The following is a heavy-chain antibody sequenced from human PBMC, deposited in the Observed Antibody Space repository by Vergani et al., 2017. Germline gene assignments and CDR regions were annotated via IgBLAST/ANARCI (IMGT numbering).Heavy chain of an antibody. V-gene: IGHV4-59*02. CDR1: GASVNSYY. CDR2: VSFRGDT. Sequence: QVQLQESGPGLVKPSETLSLTCTVSGASVNSYYWSWIRQPPGKGLGWMGYVSFRGDTLYDPSVKGRMTMSLNTSSNQFSLYLTSVTAADTAVYYCARSRIYYGAGSPDYWVQGTLVTVSS. CDR3: ARSRIYYGAGSPDY. J-gene: IGHJ4*02. D-gene: IGHD3-10*01.